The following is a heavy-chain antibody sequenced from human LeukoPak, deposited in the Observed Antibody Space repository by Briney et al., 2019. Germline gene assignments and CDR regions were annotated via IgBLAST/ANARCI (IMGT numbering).Heavy chain of an antibody. CDR3: ARDCSGGSCYWSDAFDI. V-gene: IGHV3-7*01. J-gene: IGHJ3*02. CDR1: GFTFSSYW. D-gene: IGHD2-15*01. CDR2: IKQDGSEK. Sequence: QTGGSLRLSCAASGFTFSSYWMSWVRQAPGKGLEWVANIKQDGSEKYYVDSVKGRFTISRDNAKNSLYLQMNSLRAEDTAVYYCARDCSGGSCYWSDAFDIWGQGTMVTVSS.